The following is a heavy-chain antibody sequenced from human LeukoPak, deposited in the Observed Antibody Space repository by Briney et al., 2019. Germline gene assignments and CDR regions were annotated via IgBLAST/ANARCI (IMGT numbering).Heavy chain of an antibody. CDR2: IYYSGST. J-gene: IGHJ4*02. V-gene: IGHV4-39*01. D-gene: IGHD6-19*01. CDR3: ARHSSGWYRGMNFDY. CDR1: GGPISSSSYY. Sequence: PSETLSLTCTVPGGPISSSSYYWGWIRQPPGKGLEWIGSIYYSGSTYYNPSLKSRVTISVDTSKNQFSLKLSSVTAADTAVYYCARHSSGWYRGMNFDYWGQGTLVTVSS.